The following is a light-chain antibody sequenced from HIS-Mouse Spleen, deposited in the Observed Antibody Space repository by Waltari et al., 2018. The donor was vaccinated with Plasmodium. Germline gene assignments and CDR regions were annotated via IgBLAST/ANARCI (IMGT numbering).Light chain of an antibody. V-gene: IGLV2-8*01. CDR1: RSDVGGYNY. CDR2: EVS. Sequence: QSALTQPPSASGSPGQSVTIPCTGTRSDVGGYNYVSWYQQHPGTAPKLMIYEVSKRPSGVPDRFSGSKSGNTASLTVSGLQAEDEADYYCSSYAGSSVFGTGTKVTVL. J-gene: IGLJ1*01. CDR3: SSYAGSSV.